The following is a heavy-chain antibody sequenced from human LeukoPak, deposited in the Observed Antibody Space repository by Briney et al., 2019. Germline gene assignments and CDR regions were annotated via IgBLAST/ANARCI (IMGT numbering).Heavy chain of an antibody. CDR1: GYSFTGYF. Sequence: ASVKVSCKTSGYSFTGYFMHWVRQAPGQGLEWMGWINPNSGDTKYAQKFQGRVTMTRDTSINTAYMELRRLTSDDTAVYYCARVPSMVRGVVNYGMDVRGQGTTVTVSS. CDR2: INPNSGDT. V-gene: IGHV1-2*02. CDR3: ARVPSMVRGVVNYGMDV. J-gene: IGHJ6*02. D-gene: IGHD3-10*01.